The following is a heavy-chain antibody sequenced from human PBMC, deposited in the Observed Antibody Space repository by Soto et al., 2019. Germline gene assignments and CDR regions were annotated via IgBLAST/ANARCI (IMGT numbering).Heavy chain of an antibody. CDR1: GGTFSSYA. CDR2: IIPIFGTA. D-gene: IGHD3-22*01. Sequence: QVQLVQSGAEVKKPGSSVKVSCKASGGTFSSYAISWVRQAPGQGLEWMGGIIPIFGTANYSQKFQGRVTITVDESTSTAYMELSSVRSEDTAVYYCARDIYSDSSGPANAFDIWGQGTMVTVSS. CDR3: ARDIYSDSSGPANAFDI. J-gene: IGHJ3*02. V-gene: IGHV1-69*01.